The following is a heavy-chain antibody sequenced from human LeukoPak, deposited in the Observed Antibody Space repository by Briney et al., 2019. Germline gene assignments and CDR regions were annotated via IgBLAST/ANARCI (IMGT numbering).Heavy chain of an antibody. CDR2: ISGSGDST. D-gene: IGHD1-26*01. Sequence: GGSLRLSWAASGFTFDVYAMSGVRRVPGRGLGWVSSISGSGDSTYYADSVQRRFAVSRDNSKGTLYLRMSSLRAEDTAVYYCAKEWVVALGPTNYFDHWGQGTLVTVSS. J-gene: IGHJ4*02. V-gene: IGHV3-23*01. CDR3: AKEWVVALGPTNYFDH. CDR1: GFTFDVYA.